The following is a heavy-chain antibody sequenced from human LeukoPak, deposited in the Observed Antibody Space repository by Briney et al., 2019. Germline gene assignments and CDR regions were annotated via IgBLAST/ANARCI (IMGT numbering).Heavy chain of an antibody. V-gene: IGHV1-18*01. Sequence: ASVKVSCKASGYTFTSYGISWVRQAPGQGLEWMGWISAYNGNTNYAQKLQGRVTMTTDTSTSTAYMELRSLRSDDTAVYYCARDHPIVVVPAARPPLYYYYGMDVWGQGTTVTVSS. D-gene: IGHD2-2*01. CDR1: GYTFTSYG. J-gene: IGHJ6*02. CDR3: ARDHPIVVVPAARPPLYYYYGMDV. CDR2: ISAYNGNT.